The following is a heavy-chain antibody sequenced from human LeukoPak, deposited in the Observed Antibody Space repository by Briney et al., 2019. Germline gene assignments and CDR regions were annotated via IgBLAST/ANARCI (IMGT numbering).Heavy chain of an antibody. Sequence: TGGSLRLSCSAPGFTFSGSAMHWVRQAPGKGPEFVPGISANGDNTYYGDSVKVRFTISRDNSKNTVHLQMSSLSPEDTAVYYCVRDLTWGQGTLVIVSS. J-gene: IGHJ5*02. V-gene: IGHV3-64D*06. CDR2: ISANGDNT. CDR3: VRDLT. CDR1: GFTFSGSA.